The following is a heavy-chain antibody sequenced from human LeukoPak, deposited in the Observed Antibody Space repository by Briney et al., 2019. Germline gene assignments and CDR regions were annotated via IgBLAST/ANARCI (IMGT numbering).Heavy chain of an antibody. CDR1: GYSFTSYW. Sequence: GESLKISCKGSGYSFTSYWIGWVRQMPGKGLEWMGIIYPGDSDTRYSPSFQGQVTISADKSISTAYLQWSSLKASDTVMYYCARYYDILTGYYENWFDPWGQGTLVTVSS. V-gene: IGHV5-51*01. D-gene: IGHD3-9*01. CDR3: ARYYDILTGYYENWFDP. J-gene: IGHJ5*02. CDR2: IYPGDSDT.